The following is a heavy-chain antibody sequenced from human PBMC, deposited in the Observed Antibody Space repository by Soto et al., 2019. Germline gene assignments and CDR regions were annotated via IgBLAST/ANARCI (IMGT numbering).Heavy chain of an antibody. CDR2: ISYDGSNK. CDR1: GFTFSSYA. J-gene: IGHJ4*02. CDR3: ARDPHGYSYGFDY. D-gene: IGHD5-18*01. V-gene: IGHV3-30-3*01. Sequence: QVQLVESGGGVVQPGRSLRLSCAASGFTFSSYAMHWVRQAPGKGLEWVAVISYDGSNKYYADSVKGRFTISRDNSKNTLYLQMNSLRAEDTAVYYCARDPHGYSYGFDYWGQGTLFTVSS.